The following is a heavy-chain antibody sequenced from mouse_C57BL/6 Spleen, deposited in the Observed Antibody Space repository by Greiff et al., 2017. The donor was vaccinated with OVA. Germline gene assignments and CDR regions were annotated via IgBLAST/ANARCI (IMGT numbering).Heavy chain of an antibody. CDR1: GYTFTSYW. V-gene: IGHV1-50*01. CDR3: ARSSGSSWYFDY. CDR2: IDPSDSYT. Sequence: QVQLQQPGAELVKPGASVKLSCKASGYTFTSYWMQWVKQRPGQGLEWIGEIDPSDSYTNYNQKFKGKATLTVDTSSSTAYMQLSSLTSEDSAVYYCARSSGSSWYFDYWGQGTTLTVSS. J-gene: IGHJ2*01. D-gene: IGHD1-1*01.